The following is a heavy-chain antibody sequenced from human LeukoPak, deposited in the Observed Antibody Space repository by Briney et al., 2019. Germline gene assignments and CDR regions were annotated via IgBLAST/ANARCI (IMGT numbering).Heavy chain of an antibody. D-gene: IGHD5-12*01. CDR3: ASHSGGYAY. V-gene: IGHV4-30-4*07. J-gene: IGHJ4*02. CDR2: VYYSGGT. Sequence: PSETLSLTCAVSGGSIRSNNHYWGWVRQPPRKGLGWIGYVYYSGGTYYNPSLKSRVTISVDTSKNQFSLKLSSVTTADTAVYYCASHSGGYAYWGQGTLVTVSS. CDR1: GGSIRSNNHY.